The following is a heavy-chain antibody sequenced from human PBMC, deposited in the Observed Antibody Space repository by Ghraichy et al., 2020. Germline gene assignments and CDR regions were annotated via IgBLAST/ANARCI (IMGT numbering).Heavy chain of an antibody. Sequence: SVKVSCKASGGTFSSYAISWVRQAPGQGLEWMGRIIPILGIANYAQKFQGRVTITADKSTSTAYMELSSLRSEDTAVYYCVCDDYGDYPPYYYGMDVWGQGTTVTVSS. CDR2: IIPILGIA. CDR1: GGTFSSYA. D-gene: IGHD4-17*01. J-gene: IGHJ6*02. CDR3: VCDDYGDYPPYYYGMDV. V-gene: IGHV1-69*04.